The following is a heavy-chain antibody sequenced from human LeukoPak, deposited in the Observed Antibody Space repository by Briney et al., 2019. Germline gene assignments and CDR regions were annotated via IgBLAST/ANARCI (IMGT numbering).Heavy chain of an antibody. V-gene: IGHV3-9*01. Sequence: GRSLRLSCAASGFTFDDYAMHWVRQAPGKGLEWVSGISWNSGSIGYADSVKGRFTISRDNAKNSLYLQMNSLRAEDTAVYYCARDLPSSGYYYRDAFDIWGQGTMVTVSS. J-gene: IGHJ3*02. CDR2: ISWNSGSI. CDR1: GFTFDDYA. D-gene: IGHD3-22*01. CDR3: ARDLPSSGYYYRDAFDI.